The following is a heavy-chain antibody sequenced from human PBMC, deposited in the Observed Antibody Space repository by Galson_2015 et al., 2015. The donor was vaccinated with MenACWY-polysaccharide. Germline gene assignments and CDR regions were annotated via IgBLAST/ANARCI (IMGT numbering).Heavy chain of an antibody. CDR1: GFTFSSYA. J-gene: IGHJ6*02. CDR2: ISYDATNK. CDR3: ARDDCRRTSCDGLDV. V-gene: IGHV3-30-3*01. D-gene: IGHD2-21*02. Sequence: SLRLSCAASGFTFSSYAMHWVRQAPGKGLEWVAVISYDATNKYYAESVKGRFSISRDNYKNTLYVQMNDLRAEDTATYYCARDDCRRTSCDGLDVWGQGTTVTVSS.